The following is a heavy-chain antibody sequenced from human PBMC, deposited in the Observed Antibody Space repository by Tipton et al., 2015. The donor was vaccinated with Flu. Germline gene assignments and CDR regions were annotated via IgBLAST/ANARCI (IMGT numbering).Heavy chain of an antibody. Sequence: LVKPTQTLSLTCAISGESVSGDTSAWYWFRQSPPRGLEWLGRTYYRSKWNTEYAISVKSRATIEPDTSKNQFSLQLNSVTPEDTALYYCARGPHPDSPGDNWFAPWGQGTLVTVSS. CDR1: GESVSGDTSA. D-gene: IGHD7-27*01. J-gene: IGHJ5*02. CDR2: TYYRSKWNT. V-gene: IGHV6-1*01. CDR3: ARGPHPDSPGDNWFAP.